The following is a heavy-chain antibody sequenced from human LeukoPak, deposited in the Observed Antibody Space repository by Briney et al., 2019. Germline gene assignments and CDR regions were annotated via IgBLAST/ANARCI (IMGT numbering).Heavy chain of an antibody. CDR3: ARLADYGGNFIYYYYMDV. D-gene: IGHD4-23*01. CDR2: IYYSGST. V-gene: IGHV4-30-4*08. J-gene: IGHJ6*03. Sequence: SQTLSLTCTVSGGSISSGDYYWSWIRQPPGKGLEWIVYIYYSGSTYYNPSLKSRVTISVDTSKNQVSLKLSSVTAADTAVYYCARLADYGGNFIYYYYMDVWGKGTTVTVSS. CDR1: GGSISSGDYY.